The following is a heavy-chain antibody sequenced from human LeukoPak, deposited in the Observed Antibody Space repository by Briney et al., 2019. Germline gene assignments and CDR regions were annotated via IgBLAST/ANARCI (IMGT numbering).Heavy chain of an antibody. CDR1: GFTLSDHY. J-gene: IGHJ4*02. V-gene: IGHV3-72*01. Sequence: GGSLRLSCAASGFTLSDHYMDWVRQAPGKGLGWVGRSRNKANSYTTEYAASVTGRFTIARDDSENSLYLQMNSLKTEDTAVYYCARGDSSGYSNYWGQGTLVTVSS. D-gene: IGHD3-22*01. CDR2: SRNKANSYTT. CDR3: ARGDSSGYSNY.